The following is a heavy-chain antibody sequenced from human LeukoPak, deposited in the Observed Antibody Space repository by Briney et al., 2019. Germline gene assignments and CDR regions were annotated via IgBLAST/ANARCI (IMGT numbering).Heavy chain of an antibody. V-gene: IGHV3-7*01. Sequence: GGSLRLSCEVSEVTFMNNWMSWVRQAPGKGLEWVANVKQDGSEKYYVESVKGRFTISRDNAKNSLYLQMNSLRAEDTAVYYCAREGDLSSYYFDYWGQGTLVTVSS. CDR3: AREGDLSSYYFDY. J-gene: IGHJ4*02. D-gene: IGHD2-21*01. CDR1: EVTFMNNW. CDR2: VKQDGSEK.